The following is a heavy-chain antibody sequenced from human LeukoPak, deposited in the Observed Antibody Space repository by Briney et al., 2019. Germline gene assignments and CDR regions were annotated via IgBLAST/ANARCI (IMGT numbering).Heavy chain of an antibody. Sequence: ASVKVSCKASGYTFTSYGISWVRQAPGQGLEWMGWISAYNGNTNYAQKLQGRVTMTTDTSTSTAYMELSRLRSDDTAVYYCAGLMEYGDYGGGFDYWGQGTLVTVSS. CDR2: ISAYNGNT. D-gene: IGHD4-17*01. V-gene: IGHV1-18*01. CDR1: GYTFTSYG. CDR3: AGLMEYGDYGGGFDY. J-gene: IGHJ4*02.